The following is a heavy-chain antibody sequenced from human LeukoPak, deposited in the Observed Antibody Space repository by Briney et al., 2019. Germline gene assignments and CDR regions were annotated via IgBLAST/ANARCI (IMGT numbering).Heavy chain of an antibody. CDR2: ISDSGGGT. J-gene: IGHJ4*02. D-gene: IGHD2-21*01. Sequence: GGSLRLSCAVSGITLSNFGMSWVRQAPGRGLERVSGISDSGGGTNYADSVKGRFTISRDNPKNTLYLQMNSLRAEATAVYSCARRRVVIRVSLVGFHKQPYYFGSWGQGALVTVSS. CDR1: GITLSNFG. V-gene: IGHV3-23*01. CDR3: ARRRVVIRVSLVGFHKQPYYFGS.